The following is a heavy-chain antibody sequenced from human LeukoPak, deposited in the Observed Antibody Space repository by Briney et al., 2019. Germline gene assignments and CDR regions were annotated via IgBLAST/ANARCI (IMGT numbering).Heavy chain of an antibody. CDR2: FNSDGRST. V-gene: IGHV3-74*01. CDR1: GFTFSTYW. J-gene: IGHJ4*02. Sequence: GGSLRLSCAASGFTFSTYWMHWVRQVPGKGLVWVSRFNSDGRSTYYADSVKGRFTISRDNAKNTLYLQMNSLRAEDTAVYYCASSGYSYAPEFGYVDYWGQGTLVTVSS. CDR3: ASSGYSYAPEFGYVDY. D-gene: IGHD5-18*01.